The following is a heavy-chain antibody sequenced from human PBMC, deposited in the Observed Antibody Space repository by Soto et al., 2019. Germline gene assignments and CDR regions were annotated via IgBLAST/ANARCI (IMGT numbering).Heavy chain of an antibody. CDR2: IRNKLNSYTT. CDR3: AIGPRISGTLGMDV. Sequence: PGGSLRLSCAASGFTFSDYYMDWVRQARGKGLEWVGRIRNKLNSYTTEYAASVKGRFSVSRDDSKNLLYLQMNSLETEDTSIYFCAIGPRISGTLGMDVWGKGITVTFSS. V-gene: IGHV3-72*01. CDR1: GFTFSDYY. D-gene: IGHD1-7*01. J-gene: IGHJ6*04.